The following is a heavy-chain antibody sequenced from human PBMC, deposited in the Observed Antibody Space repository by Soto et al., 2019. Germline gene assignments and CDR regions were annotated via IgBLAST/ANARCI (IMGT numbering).Heavy chain of an antibody. CDR3: ARINGYCVSTNCHGYYGMAV. V-gene: IGHV4-39*01. D-gene: IGHD2-2*03. CDR2: IYSSENT. CDR1: GGSVSSNSYS. J-gene: IGHJ6*02. Sequence: TETLSLTCTVSGGSVSSNSYSWGWIRQSPGKGLEWIGTIYSSENTYYNPSLLSRVTISVDTSKNEFSLRLSSVTAADTAFYYCARINGYCVSTNCHGYYGMAVWGQGTTLT.